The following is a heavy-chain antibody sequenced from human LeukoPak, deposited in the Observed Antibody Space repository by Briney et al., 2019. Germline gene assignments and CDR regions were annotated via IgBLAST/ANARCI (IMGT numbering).Heavy chain of an antibody. V-gene: IGHV3-13*01. CDR1: GFTFSNYD. D-gene: IGHD1-26*01. J-gene: IGHJ3*02. Sequence: GGSLRLSCAASGFTFSNYDMHWVRQGTGKGLEWVSAISIAGDTYYPGSVKGRFTISRENAKNSFYLQMNSLRAGDTAVYYCVRAHVGAGLAFDIWGQGTMVTVSS. CDR3: VRAHVGAGLAFDI. CDR2: ISIAGDT.